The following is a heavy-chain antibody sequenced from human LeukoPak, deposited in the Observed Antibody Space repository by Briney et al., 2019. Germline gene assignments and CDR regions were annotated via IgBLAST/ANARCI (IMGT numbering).Heavy chain of an antibody. CDR2: INHSGST. D-gene: IGHD5-18*01. CDR3: RVDTPFFDY. V-gene: IGHV4-34*03. Sequence: SETLSLTCAVYGGSFSGYYWSWIRQPPGKGLEWIGEINHSGSTDYNPSLKSRVTISVDTSKNQFSLKLSSVTAADTAVYYCRVDTPFFDYWGQGTLVTVSS. J-gene: IGHJ4*02. CDR1: GGSFSGYY.